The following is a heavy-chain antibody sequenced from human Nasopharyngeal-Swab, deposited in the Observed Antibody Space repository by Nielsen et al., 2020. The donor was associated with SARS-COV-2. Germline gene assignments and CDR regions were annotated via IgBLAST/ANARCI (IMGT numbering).Heavy chain of an antibody. CDR3: AKLPYYYDSSGTDY. V-gene: IGHV3-9*01. J-gene: IGHJ4*02. Sequence: SLKISCAASGSTFDDYAMHWVRQAPGKGLEWVSGIRWNSGSIGYADSVKGRFTISRDNAENSLYLQMNSLRAEDTALYYCAKLPYYYDSSGTDYWGQGTLVTVSS. D-gene: IGHD3-22*01. CDR1: GSTFDDYA. CDR2: IRWNSGSI.